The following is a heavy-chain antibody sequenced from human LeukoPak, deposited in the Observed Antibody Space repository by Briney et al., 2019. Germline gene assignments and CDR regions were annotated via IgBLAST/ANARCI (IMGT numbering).Heavy chain of an antibody. CDR3: ARDNRQWLGIDY. CDR1: GGSISSYY. CDR2: IYYSGST. Sequence: SETLSLTCTVSGGSISSYYWSWIRQPPGKGLEWIGYIYYSGSTNYNPSLKSRVTISVDTSKNQFSLKLSSVTAADTAVYYCARDNRQWLGIDYWGQGTLVTVSS. D-gene: IGHD6-19*01. V-gene: IGHV4-59*01. J-gene: IGHJ4*02.